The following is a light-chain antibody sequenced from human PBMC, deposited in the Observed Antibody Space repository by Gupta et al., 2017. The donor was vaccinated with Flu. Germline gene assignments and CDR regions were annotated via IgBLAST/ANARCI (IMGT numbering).Light chain of an antibody. CDR2: AAS. Sequence: QMTPSPSSLSAPVGDRVTITCRASQSISSYLNWYQQKPGKAPKLLIYAASSLQSGVPSRFSGSGSGTEFTLTISSLQPEDFATYYCQQSYSTPRTFGQGTKVEIK. V-gene: IGKV1-39*01. CDR1: QSISSY. CDR3: QQSYSTPRT. J-gene: IGKJ1*01.